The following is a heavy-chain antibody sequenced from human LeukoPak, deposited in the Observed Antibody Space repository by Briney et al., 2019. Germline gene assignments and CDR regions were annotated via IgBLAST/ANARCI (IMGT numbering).Heavy chain of an antibody. D-gene: IGHD3-3*01. Sequence: GASVKVSCKASGYTFTGYYMHWVRQAPGQGGEWMGWINPNSGGTNYAQKFQGRVTMTRDTSISTAYMELSRLRSDDTAVYYCAREYKSRTIFGVVTNPLFDYWGQGTLVTVSS. V-gene: IGHV1-2*02. CDR2: INPNSGGT. CDR3: AREYKSRTIFGVVTNPLFDY. J-gene: IGHJ4*02. CDR1: GYTFTGYY.